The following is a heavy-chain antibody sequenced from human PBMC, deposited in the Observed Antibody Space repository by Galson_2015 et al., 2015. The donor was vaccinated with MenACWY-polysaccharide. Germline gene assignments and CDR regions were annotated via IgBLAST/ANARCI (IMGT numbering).Heavy chain of an antibody. CDR1: GFTFSSYV. J-gene: IGHJ5*02. CDR3: AKGGREVDNWLDP. V-gene: IGHV3-23*01. CDR2: ITDSGSST. D-gene: IGHD1-26*01. Sequence: SLRLSCVVSGFTFSSYVMSWVCQAPGRGLEWVSSITDSGSSTYYVDSVKGRFTISRDNSKNTLFLQMNSLRADDTAVYYCAKGGREVDNWLDPWGQGALVTVSS.